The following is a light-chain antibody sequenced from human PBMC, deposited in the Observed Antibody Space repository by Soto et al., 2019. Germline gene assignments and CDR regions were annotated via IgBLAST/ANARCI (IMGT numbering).Light chain of an antibody. CDR1: QSISIY. Sequence: DIQMTQSPSSLSASVGDRVTITCRASQSISIYLNWYQQKPGKSPNLLIAVASNLQSGVPPRFSGSGSGTEFTLTISSLQPEDLATDDCQQSYITPQTFGQGTKVEI. CDR2: VAS. J-gene: IGKJ1*01. CDR3: QQSYITPQT. V-gene: IGKV1-39*01.